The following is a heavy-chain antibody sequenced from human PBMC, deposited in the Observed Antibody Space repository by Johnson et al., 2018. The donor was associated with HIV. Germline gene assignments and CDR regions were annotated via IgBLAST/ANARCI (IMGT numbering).Heavy chain of an antibody. CDR1: GFTFSNYG. Sequence: QVQLVESGGGLVQPGRSLRLSCAASGFTFSNYGMHWVRQAPGKGLEWVAFLRYDGDITYYIDSVKGRFTISRDNSKNTLYLQMNSLRTEDTAMYYCAKGQSSGYPKDAFDIWGRGTIVIVSS. D-gene: IGHD3-22*01. J-gene: IGHJ3*02. CDR2: LRYDGDIT. V-gene: IGHV3-30*02. CDR3: AKGQSSGYPKDAFDI.